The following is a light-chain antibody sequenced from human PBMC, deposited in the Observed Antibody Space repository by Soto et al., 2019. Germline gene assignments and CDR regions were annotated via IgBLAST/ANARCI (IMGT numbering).Light chain of an antibody. CDR3: QQYGTSPLYT. Sequence: EVVLTQSPGTLSLSPGERASLSCRASQSVSSSYLAWYQQKPGQAPRLLIYGAFTRATGIPDRFSGSGSGTDFTLTISRLEPEDFAIYYCQQYGTSPLYTFGQATKLEIK. J-gene: IGKJ2*01. CDR1: QSVSSSY. CDR2: GAF. V-gene: IGKV3-20*01.